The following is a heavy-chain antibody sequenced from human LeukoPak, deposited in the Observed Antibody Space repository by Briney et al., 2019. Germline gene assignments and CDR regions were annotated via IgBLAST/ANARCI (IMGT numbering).Heavy chain of an antibody. CDR3: ARINVDTAMVPYFDY. J-gene: IGHJ4*02. D-gene: IGHD5-18*01. CDR1: GFSLSTRGMR. Sequence: SGPALVKPTQTLTLTCTFSGFSLSTRGMRVSWIRQPPGKALGWLSRIDWDDDKYCSTSLKTRLTISKATSKNQVVLTMTNMDPVDTATYYCARINVDTAMVPYFDYWGQGTLVTVSS. CDR2: IDWDDDK. V-gene: IGHV2-70*04.